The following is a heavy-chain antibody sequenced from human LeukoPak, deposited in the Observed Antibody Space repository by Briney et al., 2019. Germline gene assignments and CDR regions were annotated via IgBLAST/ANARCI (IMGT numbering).Heavy chain of an antibody. CDR2: INSDGIST. Sequence: GGSLRLSCAVSGFTFSSHWMHWVRQAPGKGLIWVSRINSDGISTTYADSVKGRFTIPRDNSKNTLYLQMSSLRAEDTAVYYCAKSGYNRFDYWGQGILVTVSS. CDR3: AKSGYNRFDY. D-gene: IGHD5-24*01. J-gene: IGHJ4*02. CDR1: GFTFSSHW. V-gene: IGHV3-74*01.